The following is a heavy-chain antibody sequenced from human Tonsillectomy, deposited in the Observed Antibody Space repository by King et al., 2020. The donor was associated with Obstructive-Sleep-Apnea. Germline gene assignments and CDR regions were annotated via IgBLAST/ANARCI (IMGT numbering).Heavy chain of an antibody. CDR3: ARDGRRFLEWLLGP. Sequence: LQLQESGPGLVTPSETLSLTCTVSGGSISSSSYYWGWIRQPPGKGLEWIGSIYYSGSTYYNPSLKSRVTISVDTSKNQFSLKLSSVTAADTAVYYCARDGRRFLEWLLGPWGQGTLVTVSS. CDR1: GGSISSSSYY. CDR2: IYYSGST. V-gene: IGHV4-39*07. D-gene: IGHD3-3*01. J-gene: IGHJ5*02.